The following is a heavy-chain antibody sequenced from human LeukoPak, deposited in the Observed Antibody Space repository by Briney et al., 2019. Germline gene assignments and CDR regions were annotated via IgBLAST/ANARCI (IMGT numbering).Heavy chain of an antibody. J-gene: IGHJ6*02. CDR3: ARGYCSSTSCYAPYYYGMDV. CDR2: ISYDGSNK. Sequence: GRSLRLSCAASGFTFSSYAMHWVRQAPGEGLEWVAVISYDGSNKYYADSVKGRFTISRDNSKNTLYPQMNSLRAEDTAVYYCARGYCSSTSCYAPYYYGMDVWGQGTTVTVSS. CDR1: GFTFSSYA. V-gene: IGHV3-30-3*01. D-gene: IGHD2-2*01.